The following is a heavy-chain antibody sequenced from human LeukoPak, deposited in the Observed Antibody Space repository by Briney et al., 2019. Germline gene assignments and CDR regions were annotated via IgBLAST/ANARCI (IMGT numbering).Heavy chain of an antibody. Sequence: GASVKVSCKASGYTFTSYYMHWVRQAPGQRLEWMGWINPNSGGTNYAQKFQGRVNMTRDTSISTAYMELSRLRSDDTAVYYCARDASGYGTNWFDPWGQGTLVTVSS. V-gene: IGHV1-2*02. D-gene: IGHD5-12*01. CDR1: GYTFTSYY. J-gene: IGHJ5*02. CDR2: INPNSGGT. CDR3: ARDASGYGTNWFDP.